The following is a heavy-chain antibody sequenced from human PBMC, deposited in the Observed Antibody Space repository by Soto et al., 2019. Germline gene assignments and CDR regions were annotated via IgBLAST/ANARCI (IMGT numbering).Heavy chain of an antibody. Sequence: QVQLVQSGAEVKNPGSSVTVSCKTSGGTFNSYLIDWVRLAPGQGLEWMGGIIPAFGTAKYAQKFQGRVTITADKSTTTAYMELRTLTSEDTAVYYCARGLDQPPVGLYFDTWGQGTLVTVSS. J-gene: IGHJ4*02. CDR1: GGTFNSYL. V-gene: IGHV1-69*06. CDR2: IIPAFGTA. D-gene: IGHD2-2*01. CDR3: ARGLDQPPVGLYFDT.